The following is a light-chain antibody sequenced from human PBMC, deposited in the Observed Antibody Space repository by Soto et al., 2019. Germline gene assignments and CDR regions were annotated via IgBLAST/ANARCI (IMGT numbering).Light chain of an antibody. V-gene: IGKV1-12*01. J-gene: IGKJ5*01. Sequence: DIQMTQSPSSVSASVGDSVTLTCRASQDIATWLALYQQKPGKAPKLLISSTSILHSGVPARFSGSGSGRYFTLTISSLQPEDFATYYCQQANSFPITFGQGTRLEIK. CDR1: QDIATW. CDR3: QQANSFPIT. CDR2: STS.